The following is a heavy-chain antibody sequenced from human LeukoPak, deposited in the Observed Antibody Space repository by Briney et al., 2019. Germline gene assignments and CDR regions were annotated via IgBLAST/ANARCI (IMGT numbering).Heavy chain of an antibody. V-gene: IGHV4-4*07. CDR3: ARVRAVSNWLDP. J-gene: IGHJ5*02. Sequence: PSETLSLTCTVSGGSIGSYYWSWIRQPAGKGLEWIGRIYTSGSTYYNPSLKSRVTISVDTPKNQISLKLDFVTAADTAVYYCARVRAVSNWLDPWGQGTLVTVSS. CDR1: GGSIGSYY. D-gene: IGHD4-23*01. CDR2: IYTSGST.